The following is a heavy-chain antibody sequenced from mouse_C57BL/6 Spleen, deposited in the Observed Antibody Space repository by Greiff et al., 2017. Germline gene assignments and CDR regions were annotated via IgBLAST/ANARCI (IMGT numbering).Heavy chain of an antibody. J-gene: IGHJ3*01. CDR1: GYTFTDYN. Sequence: EVQLQESGPELVKPGASVKMSCKASGYTFTDYNMHWVKQSHGKSLEWIGYINPNNGGTSYNPKFKGKATLTVNKSASTAYMELRSLTSEDSAVYYCARSNDGYRFAYWGQGTLVTVSA. V-gene: IGHV1-22*01. CDR3: ARSNDGYRFAY. CDR2: INPNNGGT. D-gene: IGHD2-3*01.